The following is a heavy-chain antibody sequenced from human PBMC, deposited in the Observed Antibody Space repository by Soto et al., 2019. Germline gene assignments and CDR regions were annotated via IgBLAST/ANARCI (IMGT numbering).Heavy chain of an antibody. CDR3: AGGLGGYFDEPSGY. J-gene: IGHJ4*02. CDR1: GYTFTNYA. D-gene: IGHD3-22*01. V-gene: IGHV1-3*01. Sequence: QVQVVQSGAEVKKPGASVKVSCKASGYTFTNYALHWVRQAPGQRLEYMGWINAGNGHTRYSPSFQDRVSFSRETSASTVYMELRNLRSEDTAVYYCAGGLGGYFDEPSGYWGQGALVTVSS. CDR2: INAGNGHT.